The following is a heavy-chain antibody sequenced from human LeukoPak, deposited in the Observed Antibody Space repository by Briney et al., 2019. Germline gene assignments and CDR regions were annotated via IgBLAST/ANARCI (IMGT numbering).Heavy chain of an antibody. J-gene: IGHJ4*02. CDR2: ISAYNGNT. V-gene: IGHV1-18*01. CDR1: GYTFTSYG. Sequence: ASVKVSCKASGYTFTSYGISWVRPAPGQGLEWMGWISAYNGNTNYAQKLQGRVTMTTDTSTSTAYMELRSLRSDDTAVYYCAREILGYCSGGNCYEGDYWGQGTLVTVSS. D-gene: IGHD2-15*01. CDR3: AREILGYCSGGNCYEGDY.